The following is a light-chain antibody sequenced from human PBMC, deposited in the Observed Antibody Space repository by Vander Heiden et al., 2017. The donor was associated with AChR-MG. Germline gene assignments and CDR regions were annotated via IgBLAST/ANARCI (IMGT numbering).Light chain of an antibody. J-gene: IGLJ3*02. CDR3: AVWDDSLYGRV. V-gene: IGLV1-44*01. CDR1: SSNVGSNP. CDR2: ANN. Sequence: QSVVTQPPSASGTPGQRVSISCSGSSSNVGSNPVTWYQKLPGTAPKLLIYANNQRPSGVPDRFSGSKSGTSASLAISGLQSEDEADDYGAVWDDSLYGRVFGGGTKLTVL.